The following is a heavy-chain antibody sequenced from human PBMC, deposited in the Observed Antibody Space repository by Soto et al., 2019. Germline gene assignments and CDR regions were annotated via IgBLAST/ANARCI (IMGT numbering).Heavy chain of an antibody. V-gene: IGHV3-30*18. CDR1: GFTFSSYG. CDR2: ISYDGSNK. J-gene: IGHJ4*02. D-gene: IGHD2-21*02. CDR3: AKGGIAYCGGDCYSGEYFDY. Sequence: ESGGGVVQPGRSLRLSCAASGFTFSSYGMHWVRQAPGKGLEWVAVISYDGSNKYYADSVKGRFTISRDNSKNTLYLQMNSLRAEDTAVYYCAKGGIAYCGGDCYSGEYFDYWGQGTLVTVSS.